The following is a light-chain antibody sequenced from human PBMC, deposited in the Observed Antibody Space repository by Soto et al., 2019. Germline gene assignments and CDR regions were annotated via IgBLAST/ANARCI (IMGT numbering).Light chain of an antibody. CDR1: QSVFNNH. Sequence: EIVLTQSPGTLSLSPGERATLSCRASQSVFNNHIGWYQQKPGQAPRRLIFGASFRATGIPDRFSGSGSGTDFTLTISRLEPEDFAVYYCQQYGSSLSTFGQGTKVDIK. CDR2: GAS. J-gene: IGKJ1*01. CDR3: QQYGSSLST. V-gene: IGKV3-20*01.